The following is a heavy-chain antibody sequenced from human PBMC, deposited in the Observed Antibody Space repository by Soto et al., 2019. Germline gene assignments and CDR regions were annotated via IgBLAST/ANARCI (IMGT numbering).Heavy chain of an antibody. V-gene: IGHV1-69*13. J-gene: IGHJ4*02. CDR2: IIPIFSTA. Sequence: GASVKVSCKASGGTFSSYAISWVRQAPGQGLEWMGGIIPIFSTANYAQKFQGRVTMTADESTSTAYMELSSLRSDDTAVYYCARDRGQYYFDYWGQGTLVTVSS. CDR3: ARDRGQYYFDY. CDR1: GGTFSSYA.